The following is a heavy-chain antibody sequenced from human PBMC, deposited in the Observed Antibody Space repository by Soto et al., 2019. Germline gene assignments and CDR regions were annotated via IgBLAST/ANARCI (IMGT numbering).Heavy chain of an antibody. Sequence: GGPLRLSCKASGFTCSGYWMNWVRQAPGKGLEWVANINQDGSGKYYVDSVKGRFTISRDNPKNSMFLEMNSLRVEDTAVYYCASLRVQLWGQGTLVTVSS. J-gene: IGHJ1*01. V-gene: IGHV3-7*01. CDR1: GFTCSGYW. CDR2: INQDGSGK. CDR3: ASLRVQL.